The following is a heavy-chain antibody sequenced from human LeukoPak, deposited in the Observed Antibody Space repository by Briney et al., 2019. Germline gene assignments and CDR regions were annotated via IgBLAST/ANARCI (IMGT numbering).Heavy chain of an antibody. CDR3: AKDLTDYMVRGVIAY. CDR2: ISGSGGST. V-gene: IGHV3-23*01. Sequence: GGSLRLSCAASKFTFSTFSMSWVRQAPGKGLEWVSSISGSGGSTYYADSVKGRFTISRDNSKNTLYLQMNSLRAEDTAVYYCAKDLTDYMVRGVIAYWGQGTLVTVSS. J-gene: IGHJ4*02. CDR1: KFTFSTFS. D-gene: IGHD3-10*01.